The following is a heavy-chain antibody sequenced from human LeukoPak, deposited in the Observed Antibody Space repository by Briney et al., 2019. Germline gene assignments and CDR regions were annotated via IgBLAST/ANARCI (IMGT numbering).Heavy chain of an antibody. Sequence: GGSLRLSCAASGFTFSVYYMSWIRQAPGKGLEWVSYISSSGSTIYYADSVTGRFTISRDNAKNSLYLQMNSLRAEDTAVYYCAREGYYDILTGYFYWGQGTLVTVSS. CDR1: GFTFSVYY. J-gene: IGHJ4*02. CDR3: AREGYYDILTGYFY. D-gene: IGHD3-9*01. V-gene: IGHV3-11*01. CDR2: ISSSGSTI.